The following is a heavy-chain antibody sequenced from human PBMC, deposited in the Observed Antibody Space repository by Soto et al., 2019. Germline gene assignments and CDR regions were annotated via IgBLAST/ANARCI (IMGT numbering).Heavy chain of an antibody. CDR3: ASHYAYEAFEY. CDR2: IYYSGRT. J-gene: IGHJ4*02. V-gene: IGHV4-39*01. Sequence: LQLQESGPGLVKPSETLSLTCTVSGCSIRSSSYYWGWILQPPGKGLEWIGPIYYSGRTYYNSCPKSRVTVSVDTSKTRSSINLSTVSAAVTAVYYWASHYAYEAFEYGCQRNLVTVSS. D-gene: IGHD3-16*01. CDR1: GCSIRSSSYY.